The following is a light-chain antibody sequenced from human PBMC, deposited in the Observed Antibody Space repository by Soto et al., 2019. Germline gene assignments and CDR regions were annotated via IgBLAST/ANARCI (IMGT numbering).Light chain of an antibody. CDR3: SSYTSSSTPHFV. Sequence: QSALTQPASVSGSPGQSITISCTGTSSDVGGYNYVSWYQQHPGKAPKLMIYDVSNRPSGVSNRFSGSKSGNTTSQTISGLQAEDEADYYCSSYTSSSTPHFVFGTGTKLTVL. J-gene: IGLJ1*01. CDR1: SSDVGGYNY. V-gene: IGLV2-14*01. CDR2: DVS.